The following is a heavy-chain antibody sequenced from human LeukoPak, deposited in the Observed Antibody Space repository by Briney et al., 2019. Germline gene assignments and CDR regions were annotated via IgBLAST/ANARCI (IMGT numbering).Heavy chain of an antibody. J-gene: IGHJ5*02. CDR2: INPNSGGT. CDR3: ARGATVVTGWFDP. CDR1: GYTFTGYY. V-gene: IGHV1-2*02. D-gene: IGHD4-23*01. Sequence: ASVNVSCKASGYTFTGYYMHWVRQAPGQGLAWMGWINPNSGGTNYAQKFQGRVTMTRDTSISTAYMELSRLRSDDTAVYYCARGATVVTGWFDPWGQGTLVTVSS.